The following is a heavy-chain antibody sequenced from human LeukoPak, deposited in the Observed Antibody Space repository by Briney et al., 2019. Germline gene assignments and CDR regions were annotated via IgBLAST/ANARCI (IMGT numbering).Heavy chain of an antibody. CDR3: AKERRQSGSIGDL. CDR2: IEMGGRT. V-gene: IGHV3-23*01. D-gene: IGHD4-4*01. CDR1: GFSLSNFD. J-gene: IGHJ5*02. Sequence: GGSLRLSCAASGFSLSNFDMSWVRQAPGKGLEWVSAIEMGGRTFYADSVRGRFTISRDNSKNTLSLQMDSLTAEDTALYYCAKERRQSGSIGDLWGQGTLVTVSS.